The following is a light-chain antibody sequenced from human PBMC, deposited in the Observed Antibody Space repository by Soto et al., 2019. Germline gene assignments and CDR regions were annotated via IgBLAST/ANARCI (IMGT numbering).Light chain of an antibody. J-gene: IGKJ1*01. CDR2: GAS. V-gene: IGKV3-20*01. CDR3: QQYGSSPPWT. CDR1: ESISSSY. Sequence: EIVLTQSPGTLSLSPGERATPSCRATESISSSYLAWYQQKPGQAPRLLIYGASSRATGIPDRFSGSGSGTDFTLTISRLEPEGFAVYYCQQYGSSPPWTFGQGTKVDIK.